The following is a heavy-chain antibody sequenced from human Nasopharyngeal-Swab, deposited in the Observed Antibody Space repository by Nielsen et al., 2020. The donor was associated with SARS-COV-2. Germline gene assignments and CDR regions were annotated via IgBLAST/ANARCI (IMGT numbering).Heavy chain of an antibody. CDR3: AKGYDFWSGYYRPNYYYYGMDV. CDR2: IYSGGST. J-gene: IGHJ6*02. D-gene: IGHD3-3*01. CDR1: GFTVSSNY. Sequence: GESLKISCAASGFTVSSNYMSWVRQAPGKGLEWVSVIYSGGSTYYADSVKGRFTISRDNSKNTLYLQMNSLRAEDTAVYYCAKGYDFWSGYYRPNYYYYGMDVWGQGTTVTVSS. V-gene: IGHV3-53*05.